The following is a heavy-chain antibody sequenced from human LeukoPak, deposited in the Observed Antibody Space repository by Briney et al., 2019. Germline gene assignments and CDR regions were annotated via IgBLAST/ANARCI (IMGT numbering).Heavy chain of an antibody. D-gene: IGHD2-15*01. CDR1: GFTFSSYA. J-gene: IGHJ4*02. V-gene: IGHV3-30-3*01. CDR3: ARKSGVGY. CDR2: ISYDGSNK. Sequence: PGGSLRLSCAASGFTFSSYAMHWVRQAPGKGLEWVAVISYDGSNKYYAGSVKGRFTISRDNSKNTLYLQMNSLRAEDTAVYYCARKSGVGYWGQGTLVTVSS.